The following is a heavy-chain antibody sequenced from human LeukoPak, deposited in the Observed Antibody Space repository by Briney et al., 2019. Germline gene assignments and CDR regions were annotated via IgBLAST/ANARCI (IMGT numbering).Heavy chain of an antibody. Sequence: SETLSLTCTVSGGSIRSNSYYWGWIRQPPGKGLEWIGYIYYSGSTNYNPSLKSRVTISVKTSKNQFSLKLRSVTAADTAVYYCARVTGYTIEDYFDYWGQGTLVTVSS. V-gene: IGHV4-61*05. D-gene: IGHD3-9*01. CDR2: IYYSGST. CDR1: GGSIRSNSYY. J-gene: IGHJ4*02. CDR3: ARVTGYTIEDYFDY.